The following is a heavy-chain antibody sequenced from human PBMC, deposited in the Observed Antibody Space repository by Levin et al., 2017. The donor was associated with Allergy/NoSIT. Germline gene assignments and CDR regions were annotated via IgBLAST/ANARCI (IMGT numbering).Heavy chain of an antibody. V-gene: IGHV4-39*01. D-gene: IGHD1-26*01. CDR3: ARHGGFSGSYYYFDY. J-gene: IGHJ4*02. CDR1: GGSISSSSYY. Sequence: SCTVSGGSISSSSYYWGWIRQPPGKGLEWIGSIYYSGSTYYNPSLKSRVTISVDTSKNQFSLKLSSVTAADTAVYYCARHGGFSGSYYYFDYWGQGTLVTVSS. CDR2: IYYSGST.